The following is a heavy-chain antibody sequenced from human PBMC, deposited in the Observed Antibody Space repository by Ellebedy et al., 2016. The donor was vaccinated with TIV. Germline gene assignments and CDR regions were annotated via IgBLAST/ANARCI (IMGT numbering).Heavy chain of an antibody. D-gene: IGHD2-15*01. J-gene: IGHJ4*02. CDR3: VRATRGQGISLAY. V-gene: IGHV5-51*01. CDR2: IYPDDSES. Sequence: PGGSLRLSCKGSGYSFSTSWTGWVRQMPGKALEWMGIIYPDDSESRSSPSFQGQVTISADKSITTAYLQWSSLRASDTAMYFCVRATRGQGISLAYWGQGTLVTVSS. CDR1: GYSFSTSW.